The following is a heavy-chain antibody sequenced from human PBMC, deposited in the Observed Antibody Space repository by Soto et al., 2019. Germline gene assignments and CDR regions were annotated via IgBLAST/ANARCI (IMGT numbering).Heavy chain of an antibody. CDR2: IKQDGSEK. CDR3: AREDIVLMVHAIRAFDI. Sequence: GGSLRLSCAASGFTFSSYWMSWVRQAPGKGLEWVANIKQDGSEKYYVDSVKGRFTISRDNAKNSLYLQMNSLRAEDTAVYYCAREDIVLMVHAIRAFDIWGQGTMVTVSS. V-gene: IGHV3-7*05. CDR1: GFTFSSYW. D-gene: IGHD2-8*01. J-gene: IGHJ3*02.